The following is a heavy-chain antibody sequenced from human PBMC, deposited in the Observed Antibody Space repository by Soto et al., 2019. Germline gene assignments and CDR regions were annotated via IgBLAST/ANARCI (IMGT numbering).Heavy chain of an antibody. CDR3: ARFRRFDSSSKGFDY. CDR1: GGSISSYY. J-gene: IGHJ4*02. Sequence: SETLSLTCTVSGGSISSYYWSWIRQPPGKGLEWIGYIYYSGSTNYNPSLKSRVTISVDTSKNQFSLKLSSVTAADTAGYYCARFRRFDSSSKGFDYWGQGTLVTVSS. D-gene: IGHD6-13*01. V-gene: IGHV4-59*01. CDR2: IYYSGST.